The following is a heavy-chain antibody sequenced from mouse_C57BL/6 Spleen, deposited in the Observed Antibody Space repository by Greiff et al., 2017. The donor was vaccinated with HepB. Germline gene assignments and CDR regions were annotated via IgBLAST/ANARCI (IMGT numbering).Heavy chain of an antibody. CDR2: ISGGGGNT. CDR1: GFTFSSYT. J-gene: IGHJ4*01. V-gene: IGHV5-9*01. CDR3: ARSDYSNPMDY. D-gene: IGHD2-5*01. Sequence: EVQLVESGGGLVKPGGSLKLSCAASGFTFSSYTMSWVRQTPEKRLEWVATISGGGGNTYYPDSVKGRFTISRDNAKNTLYLQMSSLRSEDTALYYCARSDYSNPMDYWGQGTSVTVSS.